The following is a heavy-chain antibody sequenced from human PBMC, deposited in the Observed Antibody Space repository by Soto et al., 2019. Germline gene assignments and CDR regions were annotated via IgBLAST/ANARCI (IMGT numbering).Heavy chain of an antibody. D-gene: IGHD3-16*02. V-gene: IGHV3-48*01. Sequence: EVQLVESGGGFVQPGGSLRLSCAASGFTFNTFPMNWVRLAPGKGLEWLSHISSNSDAMYYADSVKGRFTISRDNARKSLYLQMNSLIVDYTAVYYCVRDYQYGFDMWGQGTMVTASS. CDR3: VRDYQYGFDM. J-gene: IGHJ3*02. CDR1: GFTFNTFP. CDR2: ISSNSDAM.